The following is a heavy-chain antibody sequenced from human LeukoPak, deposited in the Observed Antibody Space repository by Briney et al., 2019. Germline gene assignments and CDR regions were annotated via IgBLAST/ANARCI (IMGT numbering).Heavy chain of an antibody. CDR2: IWYDGSNK. CDR1: GFTFSSYG. CDR3: ARDQARYSSSSLTLSYYYGMDV. D-gene: IGHD6-6*01. V-gene: IGHV3-33*01. J-gene: IGHJ6*02. Sequence: GGSLRLSCAASGFTFSSYGMHWVRQAPGKGLEWVAVIWYDGSNKYYADSVKGRFTISRDNSKNTLYLQVNSLRAEDTAVYYCARDQARYSSSSLTLSYYYGMDVWGQGTTVTVSS.